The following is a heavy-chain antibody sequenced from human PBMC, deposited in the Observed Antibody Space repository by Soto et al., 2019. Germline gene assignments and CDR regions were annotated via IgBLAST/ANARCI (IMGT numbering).Heavy chain of an antibody. J-gene: IGHJ3*02. CDR3: ARGFRAKDIVLMVYALLRNDAFDI. CDR1: GGSFSGYY. CDR2: INHSGST. D-gene: IGHD2-8*01. V-gene: IGHV4-34*01. Sequence: PSETLSLTCAVYGGSFSGYYWSWIRQPPGKGLEWIGEINHSGSTNYNPSLKSRVTISVDTSKNQFSLKLSSVTATDTAVYYCARGFRAKDIVLMVYALLRNDAFDIWGQGTMVTVSS.